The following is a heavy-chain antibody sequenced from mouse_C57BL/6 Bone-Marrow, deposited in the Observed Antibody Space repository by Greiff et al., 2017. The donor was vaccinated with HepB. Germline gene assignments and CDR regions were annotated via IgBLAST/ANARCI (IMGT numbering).Heavy chain of an antibody. CDR3: ARDTTVVPYFDY. V-gene: IGHV1-81*01. J-gene: IGHJ2*01. Sequence: VQLQESGAELARPGASVKLSCKASGYTFTSYGISWVKQRTGQGLEWIGEIYPRSGNTYYNEKFKGKATLTADKSSSTAYMELRSLTSEDSAVYFCARDTTVVPYFDYWGQGTTLTVSS. D-gene: IGHD1-1*01. CDR1: GYTFTSYG. CDR2: IYPRSGNT.